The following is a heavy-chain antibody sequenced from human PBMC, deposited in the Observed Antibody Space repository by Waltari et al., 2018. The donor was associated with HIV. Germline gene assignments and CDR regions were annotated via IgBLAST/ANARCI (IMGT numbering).Heavy chain of an antibody. CDR2: IKQDGSEK. D-gene: IGHD3-16*01. V-gene: IGHV3-7*01. J-gene: IGHJ3*01. Sequence: EVQLVESGGGVVQPGGSMSLSCAVAGFSFSRCWMSWVRQAPGKGLDWVANIKQDGSEKYYVDSVKGRFNISRDNAKNSLYLQMNSLRDEDTAVYYCARDPGGADAFDFWGQGTMVTVSS. CDR1: GFSFSRCW. CDR3: ARDPGGADAFDF.